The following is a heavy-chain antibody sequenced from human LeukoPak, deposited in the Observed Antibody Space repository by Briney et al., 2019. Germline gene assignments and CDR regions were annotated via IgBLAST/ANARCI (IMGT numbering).Heavy chain of an antibody. J-gene: IGHJ4*02. CDR1: GFTFSSYS. V-gene: IGHV3-21*01. CDR3: ARGRVVAYFDY. D-gene: IGHD3-3*01. Sequence: GGSLRLSCAASGFTFSSYSMNWVRQAPGKGLEWVSSISSGSSYIYYADSVKGRFTISRDNAKNSLYLQMNSLRAEDTAVYYCARGRVVAYFDYWGQGTLVTVSS. CDR2: ISSGSSYI.